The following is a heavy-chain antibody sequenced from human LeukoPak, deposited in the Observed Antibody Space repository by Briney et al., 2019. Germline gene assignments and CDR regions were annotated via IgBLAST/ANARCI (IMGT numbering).Heavy chain of an antibody. CDR1: GYTFASYD. V-gene: IGHV1-8*01. CDR2: MNPNSSNT. CDR3: ARRHHLMDV. D-gene: IGHD1-14*01. Sequence: ASVKLSCKASGYTFASYDMNWVRQAPGQGLEWMGWMNPNSSNTGYAQKFQGRVTITRNTSISTVYMELSSLRSEDTAVYYCARRHHLMDVWGKGTTVTVSS. J-gene: IGHJ6*04.